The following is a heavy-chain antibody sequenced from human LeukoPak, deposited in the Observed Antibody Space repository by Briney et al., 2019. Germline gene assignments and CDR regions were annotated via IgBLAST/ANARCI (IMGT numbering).Heavy chain of an antibody. Sequence: PSETLSLTCTVSGGSISSSSYYWGWIRQPPGKGLGWIGSIYYSGSTYYNPSLKSRVTISVDTSKNQFSLKLSSVTAADTAVYYCARHRAYYYDSSGYYYDWFDPWGQGTLVTVSS. CDR3: ARHRAYYYDSSGYYYDWFDP. V-gene: IGHV4-39*01. CDR2: IYYSGST. J-gene: IGHJ5*02. D-gene: IGHD3-22*01. CDR1: GGSISSSSYY.